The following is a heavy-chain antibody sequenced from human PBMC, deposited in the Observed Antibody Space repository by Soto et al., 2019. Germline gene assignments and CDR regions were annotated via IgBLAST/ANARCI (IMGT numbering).Heavy chain of an antibody. CDR2: ISYDGSNK. CDR1: GFTFSSYG. CDR3: AKDKSSSSRTPYFDY. J-gene: IGHJ4*02. D-gene: IGHD6-6*01. V-gene: IGHV3-30*18. Sequence: GGSLRLSCAASGFTFSSYGMHWVRQAPGKGLEWVAVISYDGSNKYYADSVKGRFTISRDNSKNTLYLQMNSLRAEDKAVYYCAKDKSSSSRTPYFDYWGQGTLVTVSS.